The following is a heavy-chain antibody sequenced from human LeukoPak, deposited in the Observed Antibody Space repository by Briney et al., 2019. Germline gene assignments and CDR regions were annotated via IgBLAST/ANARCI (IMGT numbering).Heavy chain of an antibody. Sequence: GGSLRLSCAASGFTFNAFGMNWVRQAPGKGLEWVSYIGTTSGAIYYADSVKGRFTISRDSAKNSLYLQMNSLRAEDTAVYYCARFRTWGDKAFDYWGQGTLVTVPS. CDR1: GFTFNAFG. V-gene: IGHV3-48*01. CDR3: ARFRTWGDKAFDY. J-gene: IGHJ4*02. CDR2: IGTTSGAI. D-gene: IGHD2-21*02.